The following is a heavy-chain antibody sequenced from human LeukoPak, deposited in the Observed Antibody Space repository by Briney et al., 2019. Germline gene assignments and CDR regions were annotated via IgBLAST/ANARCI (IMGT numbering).Heavy chain of an antibody. V-gene: IGHV1-69*04. Sequence: GASVKVYCKASGCTFSSYSNSWVRQAPGQGLEWMGRIIPILGIANYAQKFQGRVTITADKSTSTAYMELSSLRSEDTAVYYCARDLEGNCNHPVGYWGKGTLATVSS. CDR1: GCTFSSYS. D-gene: IGHD1-20*01. CDR2: IIPILGIA. CDR3: ARDLEGNCNHPVGY. J-gene: IGHJ4*02.